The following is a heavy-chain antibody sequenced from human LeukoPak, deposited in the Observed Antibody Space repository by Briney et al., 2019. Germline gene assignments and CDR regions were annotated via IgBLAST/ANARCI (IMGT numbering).Heavy chain of an antibody. V-gene: IGHV3-30*18. CDR3: AKGGYYDSSGYFTIDY. D-gene: IGHD3-22*01. Sequence: GGSLRLSCAASGFTFSSYGMHWVRQAPGKGLEWVAVISYDGSNKYYADSVKGRFTISRDNSKNTLYLQMNSLRAEDTAAYYCAKGGYYDSSGYFTIDYWGQGTLVTVSS. CDR1: GFTFSSYG. J-gene: IGHJ4*02. CDR2: ISYDGSNK.